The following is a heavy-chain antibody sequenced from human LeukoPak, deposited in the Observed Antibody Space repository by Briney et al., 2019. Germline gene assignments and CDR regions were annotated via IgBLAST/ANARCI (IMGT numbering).Heavy chain of an antibody. D-gene: IGHD6-13*01. CDR2: VSRFGGTT. CDR1: GFTFDSYA. Sequence: GGSLRLSWAASGFTFDSYAMSWVRQAPGKGLEWVSAVSRFGGTTYYADSAKGRFTISRDNSNNTVYPQMNSLRVGDTALYYCVKHVGSRWSNNRFDPWGQGTLVTVS. CDR3: VKHVGSRWSNNRFDP. J-gene: IGHJ5*02. V-gene: IGHV3-23*01.